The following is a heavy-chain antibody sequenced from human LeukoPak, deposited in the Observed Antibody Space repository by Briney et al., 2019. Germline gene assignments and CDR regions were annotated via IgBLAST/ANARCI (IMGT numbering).Heavy chain of an antibody. CDR1: GNYW. D-gene: IGHD2/OR15-2a*01. J-gene: IGHJ4*02. V-gene: IGHV3-74*01. Sequence: GGSLRLSCATSGNYWMHWVRQAPGKGLVWVSHINSDGSWTSYADSVKGRFTISKDNAKNTVYLQMNSLRAEDTAVYYCVSFYETYWGRGTLVTVSS. CDR2: INSDGSWT. CDR3: VSFYETY.